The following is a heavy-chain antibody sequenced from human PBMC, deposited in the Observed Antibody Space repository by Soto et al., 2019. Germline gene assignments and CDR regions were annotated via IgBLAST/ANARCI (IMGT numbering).Heavy chain of an antibody. D-gene: IGHD3-22*01. V-gene: IGHV3-15*07. CDR2: IKSKVDGGTT. J-gene: IGHJ5*02. CDR1: GFIFSNAW. Sequence: EVQLVESGGGLVKPGESLRVSCVGSGFIFSNAWINWVRQAPGKGLEWVGRIKSKVDGGTTDYAAPVKGRFTISRDDSKNMEYLQMNFLETEDTAVYHCTTDHPYHYDGSCYYHWGQGRLVTVSS. CDR3: TTDHPYHYDGSCYYH.